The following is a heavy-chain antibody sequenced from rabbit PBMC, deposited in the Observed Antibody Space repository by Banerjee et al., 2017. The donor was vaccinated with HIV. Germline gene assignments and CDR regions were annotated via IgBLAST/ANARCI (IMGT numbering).Heavy chain of an antibody. CDR3: ARGGYGGDSGATGL. J-gene: IGHJ4*01. CDR2: INTSSGNT. CDR1: GFTLSSYW. Sequence: QEQLVESGGGLVQPEGSLTLTCKASGFTLSSYWMWWVRQAPGKGLEWIGCINTSSGNTVYASWAKGRFTISMTSSTTVTLQMTSLTAADTATYFCARGGYGGDSGATGLWGPGTLVTVS. V-gene: IGHV1S45*01. D-gene: IGHD4-2*01.